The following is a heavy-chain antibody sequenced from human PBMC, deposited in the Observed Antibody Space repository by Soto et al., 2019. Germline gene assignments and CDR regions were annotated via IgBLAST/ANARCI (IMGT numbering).Heavy chain of an antibody. CDR2: LSANKENT. CDR3: AVLRDRTTCFDY. D-gene: IGHD2-21*01. V-gene: IGHV1-18*01. CDR1: GYTFSNYA. Sequence: QVQLVQSGTEVKKPGASVKVSCKASGYTFSNYAISWLRQAPGQGLEWMGRLSANKENTNYAQKLQGRVTMTTDTSTSTAYMELRSLRSDDTAVDYCAVLRDRTTCFDYWGQGTLVTVSS. J-gene: IGHJ4*02.